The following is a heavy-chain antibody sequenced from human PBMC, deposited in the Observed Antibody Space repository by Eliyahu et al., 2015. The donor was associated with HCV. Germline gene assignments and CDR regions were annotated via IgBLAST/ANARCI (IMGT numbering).Heavy chain of an antibody. CDR1: GGSITTYY. V-gene: IGHV4-59*01. D-gene: IGHD6-19*01. CDR2: IHYSGST. CDR3: ASGGGGIAVAGTGGWFDP. Sequence: VKPSETLSLTCTVSGGSITTYYWSWIRQPPGKGLEWIGYIHYSGSTHYNPSLKTRVSISVDTSKNQFSLRLNSVTAADTAVYYCASGGGGIAVAGTGGWFDPWGQGTLVTVSS. J-gene: IGHJ5*02.